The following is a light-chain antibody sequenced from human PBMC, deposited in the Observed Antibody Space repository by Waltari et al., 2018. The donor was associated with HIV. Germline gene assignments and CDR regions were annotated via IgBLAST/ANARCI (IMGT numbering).Light chain of an antibody. CDR1: SSDVGSYNL. V-gene: IGLV2-23*02. J-gene: IGLJ2*01. CDR2: EVS. CDR3: CSYAGSSTSV. Sequence: QSALTQPASVSGSPGQSITISCTGTSSDVGSYNLVSWYQQHPGKAPKLMIYEVSKRPSGVSNRVAGSKSGNTASRTISGLQAEDKADYYCCSYAGSSTSVFGGGTKLTVL.